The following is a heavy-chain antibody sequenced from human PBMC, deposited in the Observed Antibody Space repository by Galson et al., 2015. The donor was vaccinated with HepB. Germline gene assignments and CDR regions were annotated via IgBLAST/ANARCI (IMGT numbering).Heavy chain of an antibody. CDR2: INPNSGGT. CDR3: ARDNYDFWSGYEDYYYYYYMDV. CDR1: GYTFTGYY. D-gene: IGHD3-3*01. Sequence: SVKVSCKASGYTFTGYYMHWVRQAPGQGLEWMGWINPNSGGTNYAQKFQGRVTMTRDTSISTAYMELSRLRSDDTAVYYCARDNYDFWSGYEDYYYYYYMDVWGKGTTVTVSS. V-gene: IGHV1-2*02. J-gene: IGHJ6*03.